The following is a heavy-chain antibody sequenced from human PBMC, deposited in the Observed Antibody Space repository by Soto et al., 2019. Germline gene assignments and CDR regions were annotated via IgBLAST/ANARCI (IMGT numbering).Heavy chain of an antibody. CDR1: GYTFTGYY. V-gene: IGHV1-2*04. J-gene: IGHJ4*02. D-gene: IGHD2-2*01. CDR3: AREQNQLLSNSTYYFDY. Sequence: ASVKVSCKASGYTFTGYYMHWVRQAPGQGLEWMGWINPNSGGTNYAQKFQGWVTMTRDTSISTAYMELSRLRSDDTAVYYCAREQNQLLSNSTYYFDYWGQGTLVTVYS. CDR2: INPNSGGT.